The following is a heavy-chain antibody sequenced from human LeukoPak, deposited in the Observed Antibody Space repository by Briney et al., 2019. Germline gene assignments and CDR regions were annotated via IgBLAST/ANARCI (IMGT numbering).Heavy chain of an antibody. CDR3: ARDSSSVGSPSLFDY. Sequence: GGSLRLSCAASGFTVSNTYMSWVRQAPGKGLEWVSVIYSGGSTYYADSVKGRFTISRDNSKNTLYLQMNSLRAEDTAVYYCARDSSSVGSPSLFDYWGQGTLVTVSS. CDR1: GFTVSNTY. V-gene: IGHV3-53*01. CDR2: IYSGGST. J-gene: IGHJ4*02. D-gene: IGHD2-2*01.